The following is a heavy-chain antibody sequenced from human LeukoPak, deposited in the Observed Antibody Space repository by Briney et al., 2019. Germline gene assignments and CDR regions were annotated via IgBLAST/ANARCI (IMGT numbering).Heavy chain of an antibody. CDR3: ARGSGASGY. Sequence: PSETLSLTCAAYGGSFSGYYWSWIRQPPGKGLEWIGEINHSGSTNYNPSLKSRVTISVDTSKNQFSLKLSSVTAADTAVYYCARGSGASGYWGQGTLVTVSS. CDR1: GGSFSGYY. J-gene: IGHJ4*02. V-gene: IGHV4-34*01. CDR2: INHSGST. D-gene: IGHD1-26*01.